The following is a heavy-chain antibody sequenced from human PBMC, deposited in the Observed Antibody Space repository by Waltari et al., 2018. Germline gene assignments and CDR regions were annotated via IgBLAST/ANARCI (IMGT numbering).Heavy chain of an antibody. D-gene: IGHD6-19*01. Sequence: QVQLVQSGAEVKKPGASVKVSCKASGYTFPSYAMHWVRQAPGQRLEWMGWINAGNGNTKYSQKFQGRVTITRDTSASTAYMERSSLRSEDTAVYYGAKQQWLEVYGMDVWGQGTTVTVSS. CDR1: GYTFPSYA. J-gene: IGHJ6*02. CDR3: AKQQWLEVYGMDV. CDR2: INAGNGNT. V-gene: IGHV1-3*01.